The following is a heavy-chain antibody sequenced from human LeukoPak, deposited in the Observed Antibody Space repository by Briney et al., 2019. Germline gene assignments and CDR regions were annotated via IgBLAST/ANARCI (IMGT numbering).Heavy chain of an antibody. CDR1: GYTFTGYY. Sequence: GASVKVSCKASGYTFTGYYMHWVRQAPGQGLEWMGWINPNSGGTNYAQKFQGRVTITRDTSISTAYMELSRLRSDDTAVYYCARDRGVGVLRYFDWPSGYWGQGTLVTVSS. D-gene: IGHD3-9*01. CDR2: INPNSGGT. J-gene: IGHJ4*02. CDR3: ARDRGVGVLRYFDWPSGY. V-gene: IGHV1-2*02.